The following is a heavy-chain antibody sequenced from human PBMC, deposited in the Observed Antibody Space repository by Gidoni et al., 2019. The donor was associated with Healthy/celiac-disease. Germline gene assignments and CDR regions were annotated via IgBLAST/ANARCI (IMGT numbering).Heavy chain of an antibody. D-gene: IGHD6-13*01. CDR1: GGSISSGDYY. V-gene: IGHV4-30-4*01. CDR3: ARNEAAARILDY. J-gene: IGHJ4*02. CDR2: IYYSGCT. Sequence: QVQLQESGPGLVKPSHTLSLTCTVSGGSISSGDYYLSWISQPPGKGLEWIGYIYYSGCTYYNPSLKSRVTISVDTSKNQFSLKLSSVTAADTAVYYCARNEAAARILDYWGQGTLVTVSS.